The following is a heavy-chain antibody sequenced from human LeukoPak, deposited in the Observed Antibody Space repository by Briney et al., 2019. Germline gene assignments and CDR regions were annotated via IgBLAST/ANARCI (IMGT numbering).Heavy chain of an antibody. Sequence: SETLSLTCTVSGGSISPYYWSWIRQPPGKGLEWIGYIYYSGSTNYNPSLKSRVTISVDTSKNQFSLKLSSVTAADTAVYYCAREEVERAFDIWGQGTMVTVSS. J-gene: IGHJ3*02. CDR3: AREEVERAFDI. CDR2: IYYSGST. V-gene: IGHV4-59*01. CDR1: GGSISPYY.